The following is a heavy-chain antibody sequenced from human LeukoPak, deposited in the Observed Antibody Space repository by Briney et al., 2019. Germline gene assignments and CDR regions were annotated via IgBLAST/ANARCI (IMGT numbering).Heavy chain of an antibody. J-gene: IGHJ6*02. D-gene: IGHD3-9*01. CDR1: GGSISSGDYY. CDR2: IYYSGST. Sequence: SETLSLTCTVSGGSISSGDYYWSWIRQPPGKGLEWIGYIYYSGSTNYNPSLKSRVTISVDTSKNQFSLKLSSVTAADTAVYYCARAAVRYFDWFAVDYYYGMDVWGQGTTVTVSS. V-gene: IGHV4-61*08. CDR3: ARAAVRYFDWFAVDYYYGMDV.